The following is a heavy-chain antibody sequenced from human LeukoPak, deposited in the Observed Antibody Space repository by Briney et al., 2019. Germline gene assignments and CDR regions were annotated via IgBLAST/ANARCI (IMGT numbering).Heavy chain of an antibody. CDR3: ARDVGLIAAAGGPLGY. CDR2: IKEDGSGK. Sequence: GGSLRLSCEASGLTIRSYGMNWVRQASGKGLEWVANIKEDGSGKYYVDSVKGRFTISRDNAKNSLFLQMNSLRAEDTAVYYCARDVGLIAAAGGPLGYWGQGTLVTVSS. D-gene: IGHD6-13*01. CDR1: GLTIRSYG. V-gene: IGHV3-7*01. J-gene: IGHJ4*02.